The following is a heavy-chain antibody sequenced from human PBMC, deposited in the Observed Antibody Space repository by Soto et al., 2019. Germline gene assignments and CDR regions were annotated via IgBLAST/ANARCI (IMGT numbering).Heavy chain of an antibody. Sequence: QVQLVESGGGVVQPGRSLRLSCAASGFTFSSYGMHWVRQAPGKGLEWVAVISYDGSNKYYADSVKGRFTISRDNSKNTLYLQMNSLRAEDTAVYYCAKALRGYGGYDVRWGQGTLVTVSS. V-gene: IGHV3-30*18. CDR2: ISYDGSNK. D-gene: IGHD5-12*01. CDR3: AKALRGYGGYDVR. J-gene: IGHJ4*02. CDR1: GFTFSSYG.